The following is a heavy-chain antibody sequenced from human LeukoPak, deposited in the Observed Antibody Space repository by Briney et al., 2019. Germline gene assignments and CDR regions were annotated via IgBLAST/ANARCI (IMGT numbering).Heavy chain of an antibody. CDR1: GFTFSSYS. CDR3: ARDLDGYRSGNGA. J-gene: IGHJ5*02. D-gene: IGHD5-12*01. V-gene: IGHV3-74*01. Sequence: GGSLRLSCAASGFTFSSYSINWVRQAPGKGLVWVSRINTDGSSTDYADSVKGRFTISRDNAKNTLYLQMNSLRAEDTAVYYCARDLDGYRSGNGAWGQGTLVTVSS. CDR2: INTDGSST.